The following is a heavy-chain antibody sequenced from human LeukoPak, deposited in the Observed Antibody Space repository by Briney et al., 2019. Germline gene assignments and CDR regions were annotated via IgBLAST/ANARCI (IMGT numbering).Heavy chain of an antibody. CDR1: GYTFTSYA. V-gene: IGHV7-4-1*02. CDR2: INTNTGNP. CDR3: ARWAEGDYYDSSGYYPNWFDP. D-gene: IGHD3-22*01. Sequence: ASVKVSCKASGYTFTSYAMNWVRQAPGQGLEWMGWINTNTGNPTYAQGFTGRFVFSLDTSVSTAYLQISSLKAEDTAVYYCARWAEGDYYDSSGYYPNWFDPWGQGTLVTVSS. J-gene: IGHJ5*02.